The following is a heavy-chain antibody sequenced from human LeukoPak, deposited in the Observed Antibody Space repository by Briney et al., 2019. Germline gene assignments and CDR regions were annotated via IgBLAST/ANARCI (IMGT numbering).Heavy chain of an antibody. Sequence: GASVKVSCKASGYTFTGHYMHWVRQAPRQGLEWMGWINPNSGGTNYAQKFQGRVTMTRDTSISTAYMELSRLRSDDTAVYYCARDGMVRAFGAFDIWGQGTMVTVSS. V-gene: IGHV1-2*02. J-gene: IGHJ3*02. CDR1: GYTFTGHY. D-gene: IGHD3-10*01. CDR2: INPNSGGT. CDR3: ARDGMVRAFGAFDI.